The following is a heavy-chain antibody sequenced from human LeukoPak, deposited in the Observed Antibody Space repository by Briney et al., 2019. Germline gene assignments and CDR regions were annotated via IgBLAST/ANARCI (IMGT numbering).Heavy chain of an antibody. CDR3: AREESGYCDGGSCPYYFDY. D-gene: IGHD2-15*01. V-gene: IGHV4-61*02. CDR2: IFTSGGT. CDR1: SGSISSGSYY. J-gene: IGHJ4*02. Sequence: SETLSLTCTVSSGSISSGSYYWSWIRQPAGKGLEWIGRIFTSGGTNYNPSLKSRVTISVDTSKNQFSLKLNSVTAADAAVYYCAREESGYCDGGSCPYYFDYWGQGTLVIVSS.